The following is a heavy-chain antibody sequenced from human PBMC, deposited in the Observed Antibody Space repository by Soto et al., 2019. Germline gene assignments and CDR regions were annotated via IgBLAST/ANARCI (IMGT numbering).Heavy chain of an antibody. J-gene: IGHJ6*02. CDR2: ITGSGAST. Sequence: AGGSLRLSCAASGFTFSNYGMSWVRQAPGKGLEWVSTITGSGASTYYADSVKGRFTISRDNSKNTLYLQMNSLKAADTAVFYCAKDAVAVYGSAMDVWGQGTTVTVSS. CDR1: GFTFSNYG. D-gene: IGHD2-8*01. CDR3: AKDAVAVYGSAMDV. V-gene: IGHV3-23*01.